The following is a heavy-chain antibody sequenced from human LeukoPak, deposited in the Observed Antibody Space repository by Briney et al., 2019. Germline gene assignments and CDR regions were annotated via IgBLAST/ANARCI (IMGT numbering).Heavy chain of an antibody. CDR3: ARSFGSGKFDY. CDR1: GASISSHY. J-gene: IGHJ4*02. D-gene: IGHD3-10*01. CDR2: IYYSGST. Sequence: SETLSLTCSVSGASISSHYWSWIRQPPGKGLEWIGYIYYSGSTNYNPSLKSRVTISVDTSKNQFSLKLSSVTAADTAVYYCARSFGSGKFDYWGQGTLVTVSS. V-gene: IGHV4-59*11.